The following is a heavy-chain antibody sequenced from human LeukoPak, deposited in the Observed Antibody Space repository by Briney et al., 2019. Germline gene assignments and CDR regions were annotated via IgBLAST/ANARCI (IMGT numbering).Heavy chain of an antibody. V-gene: IGHV4-59*12. CDR1: GGSISSYY. D-gene: IGHD1-26*01. J-gene: IGHJ3*02. CDR3: ARMGATPPMSDAFDI. CDR2: IYYSGST. Sequence: SSETLSLTCTVSGGSISSYYWSWIRQPPGKGLEWIGYIYYSGSTYYNPSLKSRVTISVDTSKNQFSLKLSSVTAADTAVYYCARMGATPPMSDAFDIWGQGTMVTVSS.